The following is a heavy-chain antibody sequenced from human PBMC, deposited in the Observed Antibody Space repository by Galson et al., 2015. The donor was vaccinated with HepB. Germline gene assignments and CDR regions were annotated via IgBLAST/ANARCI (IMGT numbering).Heavy chain of an antibody. Sequence: SVKVSCKASGYTFTGYYMHWVRQAPGQGLEWMGWINPNSGGTNYAQKFQGWVTMTRDTSISTAYMELSRLRSDDTAVYYCARDLESPFWSGLWDWGQGTLVTVSS. J-gene: IGHJ4*02. D-gene: IGHD3-3*01. V-gene: IGHV1-2*04. CDR3: ARDLESPFWSGLWD. CDR2: INPNSGGT. CDR1: GYTFTGYY.